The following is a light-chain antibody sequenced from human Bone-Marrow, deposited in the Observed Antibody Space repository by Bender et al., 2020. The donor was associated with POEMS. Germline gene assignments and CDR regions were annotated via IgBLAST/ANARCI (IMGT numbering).Light chain of an antibody. CDR2: EVS. V-gene: IGLV2-14*02. CDR1: SSDVGGYNL. CDR3: SSYTSTTTLVV. Sequence: QSALTQPASVSGSPGQSITISCTGTSSDVGGYNLVSWYQQHPGTAPKLMIYEVSNRPSGVPDRFSGSKSGNTASLTISGLQAEDEADYYCSSYTSTTTLVVFGGGTKLTVL. J-gene: IGLJ2*01.